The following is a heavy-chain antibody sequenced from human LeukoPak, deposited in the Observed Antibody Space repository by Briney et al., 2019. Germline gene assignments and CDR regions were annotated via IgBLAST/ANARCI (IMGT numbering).Heavy chain of an antibody. CDR2: MYYSGST. V-gene: IGHV4-39*07. CDR3: AREMRSPRGGFDY. Sequence: SGTLSLTCTVSSGSISSTSYYWGWIRQPPGMGLEWIGSMYYSGSTYYNPSLKSGVTISVDTSKSQFSLKLSSVTAADTAVYYCAREMRSPRGGFDYWDQGNLVTVSS. CDR1: SGSISSTSYY. J-gene: IGHJ4*02. D-gene: IGHD3-10*01.